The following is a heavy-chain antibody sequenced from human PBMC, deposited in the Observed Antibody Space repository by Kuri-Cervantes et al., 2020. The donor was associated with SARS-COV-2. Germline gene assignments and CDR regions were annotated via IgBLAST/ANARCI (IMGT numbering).Heavy chain of an antibody. CDR1: GFTFSGHW. CDR2: INPDGSYT. D-gene: IGHD7-27*01. V-gene: IGHV3-74*01. J-gene: IGHJ4*02. Sequence: GGSLRLSCAASGFTFSGHWIHWVRQAPGKGLVWVSRINPDGSYTNNADTVKGRFTLSRDNAKNMLFLQMNSLRAEETAVYYCVRDGDHWNFDYWGQGTLVTVSS. CDR3: VRDGDHWNFDY.